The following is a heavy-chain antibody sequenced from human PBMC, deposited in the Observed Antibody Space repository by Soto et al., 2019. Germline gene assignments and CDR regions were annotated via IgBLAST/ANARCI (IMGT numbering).Heavy chain of an antibody. D-gene: IGHD6-13*01. CDR3: ASEVIVSSSWFDP. CDR1: GFTFRDYY. Sequence: QVQLVESGGGLVKPGGSLRLSCAASGFTFRDYYMSWIRQAPGKGLEWVSYISSSCSTIYYAYSVKCRFTISRDNAKKSMYLQMNSLRAEDTAVYYCASEVIVSSSWFDPWGQGTLVPVSS. V-gene: IGHV3-11*01. CDR2: ISSSCSTI. J-gene: IGHJ5*02.